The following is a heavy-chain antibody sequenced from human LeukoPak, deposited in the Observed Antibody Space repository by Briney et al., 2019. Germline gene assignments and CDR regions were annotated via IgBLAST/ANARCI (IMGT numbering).Heavy chain of an antibody. CDR1: GGSINDFL. J-gene: IGHJ4*02. V-gene: IGHV4-4*07. CDR3: ARDPYNNSPFDY. CDR2: IYTSGST. Sequence: SETLSLTCTVSGGSINDFLWSWMRHPAGKGREWIGHIYTSGSTNYNPSLTSPVTMSIDTSKNQFPLKVTSVPAADTAVYYCARDPYNNSPFDYWGQGILVTVSS. D-gene: IGHD4-11*01.